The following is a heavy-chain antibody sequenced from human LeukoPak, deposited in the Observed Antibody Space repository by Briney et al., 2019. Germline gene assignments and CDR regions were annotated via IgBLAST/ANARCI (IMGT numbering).Heavy chain of an antibody. Sequence: GGSLRLSCAASGFTVSSNYMSWVRQAPGKGLEWVSVIYSGGSTYYADSVKGRFTISRDNSKNTLYLQMNSLRAEDTAVYYCAKLNAPDYGDYGGNFDYWGQGTLVTVSS. CDR3: AKLNAPDYGDYGGNFDY. CDR2: IYSGGST. CDR1: GFTVSSNY. J-gene: IGHJ4*02. V-gene: IGHV3-53*01. D-gene: IGHD4-17*01.